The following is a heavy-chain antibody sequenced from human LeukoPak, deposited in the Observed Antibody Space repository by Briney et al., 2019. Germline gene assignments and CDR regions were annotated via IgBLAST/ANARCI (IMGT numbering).Heavy chain of an antibody. CDR3: ARDAGIFGVVMARNWFDP. Sequence: ASVKVSCKASGGTFRSYAISWVRQAPGQGLEWMGRIIPILGIANYAQKFQGRVTITADKSTSTAYMELSSLRSEDTAVYYCARDAGIFGVVMARNWFDPWGQGTLVTVSS. CDR1: GGTFRSYA. J-gene: IGHJ5*02. D-gene: IGHD3-3*01. CDR2: IIPILGIA. V-gene: IGHV1-69*04.